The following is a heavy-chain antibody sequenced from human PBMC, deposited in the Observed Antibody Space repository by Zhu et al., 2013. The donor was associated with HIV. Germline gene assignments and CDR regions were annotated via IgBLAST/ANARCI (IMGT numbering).Heavy chain of an antibody. D-gene: IGHD3-22*01. CDR1: GGSISSGDYY. V-gene: IGHV4-30-4*01. Sequence: QVQLQESGPGLVKPSQTLSLTCTVSGGSISSGDYYWSWIRQPPGKGLEWIGYIYYSGSTYYNPSLKSRVTISVDTSKNQFSLKLSSVTAADTAVYYCARNTYYYDSSGYGPTDYWGQGTLVTVSS. CDR2: IYYSGST. CDR3: ARNTYYYDSSGYGPTDY. J-gene: IGHJ4*02.